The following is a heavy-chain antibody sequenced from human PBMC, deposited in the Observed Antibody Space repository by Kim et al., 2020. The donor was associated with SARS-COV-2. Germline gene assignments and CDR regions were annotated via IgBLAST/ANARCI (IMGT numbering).Heavy chain of an antibody. Sequence: EGSLRLSCAASGFTSSSYFMSWVRQAPGKWLEWVANINQDGTAKYYVDSVKGRFTVSRDNAKNSLFLQMNRLRAEDTAMYFCATYDGNPRAFDVWGQGTMVTVSS. J-gene: IGHJ3*01. CDR1: GFTSSSYF. CDR3: ATYDGNPRAFDV. CDR2: INQDGTAK. V-gene: IGHV3-7*01. D-gene: IGHD3-16*01.